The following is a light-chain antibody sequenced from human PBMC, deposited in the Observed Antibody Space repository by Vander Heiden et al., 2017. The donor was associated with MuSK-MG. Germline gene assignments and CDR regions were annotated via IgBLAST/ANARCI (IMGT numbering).Light chain of an antibody. CDR3: SSYTSSSTRV. CDR1: SSDLGGYNY. Sequence: QSALTQPASVSGSPGQSITISCTVTSSDLGGYNYVSWYQQPPGNAPKLMIYDVTNRPSGVSNRFSGSKSGNTASLTISGLQAEDEADYYCSSYTSSSTRVFGGGTKLTVL. J-gene: IGLJ2*01. CDR2: DVT. V-gene: IGLV2-14*03.